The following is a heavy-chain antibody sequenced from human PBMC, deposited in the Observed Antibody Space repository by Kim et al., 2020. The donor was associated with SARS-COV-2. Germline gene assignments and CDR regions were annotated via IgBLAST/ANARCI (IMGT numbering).Heavy chain of an antibody. J-gene: IGHJ5*02. D-gene: IGHD4-17*01. Sequence: PSLKSRVTISVDTSKNQFSLKLSSVTAADTAVYYCARVLGITDYGGWFDPWGQGTLVTVSS. CDR3: ARVLGITDYGGWFDP. V-gene: IGHV4-39*07.